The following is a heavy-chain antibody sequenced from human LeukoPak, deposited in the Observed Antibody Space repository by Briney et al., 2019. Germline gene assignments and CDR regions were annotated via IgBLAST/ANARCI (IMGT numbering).Heavy chain of an antibody. CDR1: GGSISSSSYY. V-gene: IGHV4-39*01. D-gene: IGHD3-22*01. CDR2: IYYSGST. J-gene: IGHJ4*02. Sequence: SETLSLTCNVSGGSISSSSYYWGWIRQPPGQGLEWIGSIYYSGSTYYNPSLKSRVTISVDTSKNQFSLKLSSVTAADTAVYYCARTGFAGYYDSSGYYFIGWGQGTLVTVSS. CDR3: ARTGFAGYYDSSGYYFIG.